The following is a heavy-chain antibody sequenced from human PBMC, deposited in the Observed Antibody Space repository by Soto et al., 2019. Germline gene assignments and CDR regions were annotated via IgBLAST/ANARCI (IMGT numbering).Heavy chain of an antibody. CDR1: GFTFSSYW. D-gene: IGHD3-10*01. CDR2: INSDGRST. J-gene: IGHJ4*02. CDR3: ASYYGSGSYWPTY. Sequence: EVQLVVSGGGLVQPGGSLRLSCAASGFTFSSYWMHWVRQAPGKGLVWVSRINSDGRSTSYADSVKGRFTISRDNAKNTLYLQMNSLRAEDTAVYYCASYYGSGSYWPTYWGQGTLVTVSS. V-gene: IGHV3-74*01.